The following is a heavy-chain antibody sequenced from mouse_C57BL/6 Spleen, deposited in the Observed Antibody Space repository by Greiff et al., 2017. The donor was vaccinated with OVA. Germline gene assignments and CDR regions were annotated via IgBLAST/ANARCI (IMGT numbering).Heavy chain of an antibody. D-gene: IGHD2-5*01. J-gene: IGHJ2*01. V-gene: IGHV5-4*01. Sequence: EVKLVESGGGLVKPGGSLKLSCAASGFTFSSYAMSWVRQTPEKRLEWVATISDGGSYTYYPDNVQGRFTISRDNAKNNLYLQMSHLKSEDTAMYYCARDGDYSNYFFDYWGQGTTLTVSS. CDR1: GFTFSSYA. CDR3: ARDGDYSNYFFDY. CDR2: ISDGGSYT.